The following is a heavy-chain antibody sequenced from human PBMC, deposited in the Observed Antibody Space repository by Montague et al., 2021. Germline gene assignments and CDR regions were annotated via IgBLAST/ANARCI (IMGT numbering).Heavy chain of an antibody. CDR3: ARNLASAGPGAFDI. J-gene: IGHJ3*02. D-gene: IGHD6-25*01. V-gene: IGHV3-74*01. Sequence: SLRLSCAASGFSFSSYWMHWARQAPGKGLLWVSRITLDGISTTFADSVKGRFTTSRDNAKDTLYLQMNSLRVEDTAVYYCARNLASAGPGAFDIWGQGAMVTVSS. CDR2: ITLDGIST. CDR1: GFSFSSYW.